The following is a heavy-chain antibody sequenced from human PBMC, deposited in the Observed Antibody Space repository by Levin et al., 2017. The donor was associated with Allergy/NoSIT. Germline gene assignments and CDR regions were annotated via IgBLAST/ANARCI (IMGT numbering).Heavy chain of an antibody. CDR2: SDREADET. V-gene: IGHV1-24*01. CDR3: ATRRNSGWSAFDM. CDR1: GDTLTELS. Sequence: AASVKVSCKVSGDTLTELSMHWVRQAPGKGLEWMAGSDREADETFYVENLQDRLTMTEDTSTDTAYLELTSLRSDDTAVYYCATRRNSGWSAFDMWGQGTLVTVSS. D-gene: IGHD6-19*01. J-gene: IGHJ3*02.